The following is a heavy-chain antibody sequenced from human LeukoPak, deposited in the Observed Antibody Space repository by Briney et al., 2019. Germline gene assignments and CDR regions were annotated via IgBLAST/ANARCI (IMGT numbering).Heavy chain of an antibody. CDR1: VGSISSCSYY. CDR2: IYYSGST. CDR3: ARNPAGKGYYYYYMDV. Sequence: SETLSLTCTVCVGSISSCSYYWGWIRQPPGKGLEWIGYIYYSGSTNYNPSLKSRVTISVDTSKNQFSLKLSSVTAADTAVYYCARNPAGKGYYYYYMDVWGKGTTVTVSS. J-gene: IGHJ6*03. D-gene: IGHD6-13*01. V-gene: IGHV4-61*01.